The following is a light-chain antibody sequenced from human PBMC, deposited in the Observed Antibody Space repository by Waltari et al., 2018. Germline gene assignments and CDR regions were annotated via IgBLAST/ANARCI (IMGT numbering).Light chain of an antibody. J-gene: IGLJ2*01. CDR1: TLRRYY. Sequence: SSDLTQDPSVSVALGQTVRITCHGDTLRRYYASWYQQRPGQAPILVLYGPDNRPSGVPVLFAGSTSGNTASLTITGAQAEDEADYYCHSRETFSTRLFGGGTRLTV. CDR2: GPD. V-gene: IGLV3-19*01. CDR3: HSRETFSTRL.